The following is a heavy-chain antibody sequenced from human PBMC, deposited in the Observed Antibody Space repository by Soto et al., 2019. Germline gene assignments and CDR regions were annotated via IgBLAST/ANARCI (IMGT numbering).Heavy chain of an antibody. CDR2: LLRSGSSA. D-gene: IGHD4-17*01. Sequence: GALRLSCAASGFTFRNYAMTWARQAPGKGLEWVSSLLRSGSSAYYADSVRGRFTISSDTSANSLYLQMDNLRAEDTAIYYCAKDAISGDGIWLMDSWGQGTVVTVSS. CDR3: AKDAISGDGIWLMDS. J-gene: IGHJ5*02. CDR1: GFTFRNYA. V-gene: IGHV3-23*01.